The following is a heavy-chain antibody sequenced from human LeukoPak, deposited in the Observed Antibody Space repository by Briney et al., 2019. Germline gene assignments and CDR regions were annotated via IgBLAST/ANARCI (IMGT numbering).Heavy chain of an antibody. J-gene: IGHJ4*02. V-gene: IGHV4-34*01. CDR1: GGAFRGYY. CDR2: INHSGST. D-gene: IGHD6-13*01. CDR3: ARGRRAAAGPGDY. Sequence: MASETLSLTCAGHGGAFRGYYWSLVRQPPGKGLEWIGEINHSGSTNYNPSLKSRVTISVDTSKNQFSLKLSSVTAADTAVYYCARGRRAAAGPGDYWGQGTLVTVSS.